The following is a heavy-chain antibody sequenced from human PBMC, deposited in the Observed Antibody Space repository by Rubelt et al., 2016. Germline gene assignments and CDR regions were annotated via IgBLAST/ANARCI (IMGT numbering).Heavy chain of an antibody. J-gene: IGHJ4*02. CDR3: AREPPQNS. Sequence: EVQLLESGGGLVQPGGSLRLSCAASGFTFDDYAMHWVRQAPGKGLEWVSGISWNSGSIGVAESVKGRCTMCRDNAKNSLCLQMNSLRAEDTAVYYCAREPPQNSWGQGTLVTVSS. CDR1: GFTFDDYA. V-gene: IGHV3-9*01. CDR2: ISWNSGSI.